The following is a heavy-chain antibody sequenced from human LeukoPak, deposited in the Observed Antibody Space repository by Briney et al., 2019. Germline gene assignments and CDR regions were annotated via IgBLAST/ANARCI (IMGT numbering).Heavy chain of an antibody. V-gene: IGHV3-7*01. CDR3: AKDLSSSWRMFDY. J-gene: IGHJ4*02. D-gene: IGHD6-13*01. CDR1: GFTLSTYW. Sequence: PGGSLRLSCATSGFTLSTYWMSWVRQAPGKGLEWVANMKQDGSEKYYVDSVKGRFTISRDNAKNSLYLQMNSLRAEDTAVYYCAKDLSSSWRMFDYWGQGTLVTVSS. CDR2: MKQDGSEK.